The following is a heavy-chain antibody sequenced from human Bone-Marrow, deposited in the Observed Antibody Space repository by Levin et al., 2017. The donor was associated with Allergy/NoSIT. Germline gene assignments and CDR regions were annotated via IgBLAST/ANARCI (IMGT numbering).Heavy chain of an antibody. CDR1: GFIFSNYW. CDR2: IKQDGSEK. D-gene: IGHD5-18*01. V-gene: IGHV3-7*01. Sequence: PGGSLRLSCAASGFIFSNYWMNWVPQAPGKGLEWVANIKQDGSEKYYVDSVKGRFTISRDNAKNSLFLQMNSLRAEDTAVYYCARGPKTSGYSYGYWFDPWGQGTLVTVSS. CDR3: ARGPKTSGYSYGYWFDP. J-gene: IGHJ5*02.